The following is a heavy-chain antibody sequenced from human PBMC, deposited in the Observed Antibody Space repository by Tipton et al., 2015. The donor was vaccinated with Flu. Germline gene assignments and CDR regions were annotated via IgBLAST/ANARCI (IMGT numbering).Heavy chain of an antibody. CDR1: GGSISSYY. Sequence: TLSLTCTVSGGSISSYYWSWIRQPAGKGLEWIGRIYTSGSTNYNPSLKSRVTMSVDTSKNQFSLKLSSVTAADTAVYYCARDLGYCSSTSCHHDAFDIWGQGTMVTVSS. CDR3: ARDLGYCSSTSCHHDAFDI. J-gene: IGHJ3*02. CDR2: IYTSGST. V-gene: IGHV4-4*07. D-gene: IGHD2-2*01.